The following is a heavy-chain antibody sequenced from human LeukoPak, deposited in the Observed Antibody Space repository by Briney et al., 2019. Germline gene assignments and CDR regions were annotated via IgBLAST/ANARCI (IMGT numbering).Heavy chain of an antibody. Sequence: GESLKISCAGSGYSFTSYWIGWVRQMPERGLEWIGIICPGDSDTRYSPSFQVQVTISADKSIRTAYLQWSSLTASDTAMYYCARRPAVGYYYDSSGYYHDAFDIWGQGTMVTVSS. D-gene: IGHD3-22*01. V-gene: IGHV5-51*01. CDR1: GYSFTSYW. J-gene: IGHJ3*02. CDR3: ARRPAVGYYYDSSGYYHDAFDI. CDR2: ICPGDSDT.